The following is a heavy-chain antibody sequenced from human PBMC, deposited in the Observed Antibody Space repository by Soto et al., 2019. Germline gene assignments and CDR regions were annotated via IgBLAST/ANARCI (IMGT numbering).Heavy chain of an antibody. CDR1: GGSFSGYY. Sequence: QVQLQQWGAGLLKPSETLSLTCAVYGGSFSGYYWSWIRQSPGKGLEWIGEINHSGSTNYNPSLKSRVTISVHTSKNQFSLKLSSVTAADTAVYYCASSSWYWGYWGQGTLVTVSS. V-gene: IGHV4-34*01. D-gene: IGHD2-15*01. CDR2: INHSGST. J-gene: IGHJ4*02. CDR3: ASSSWYWGY.